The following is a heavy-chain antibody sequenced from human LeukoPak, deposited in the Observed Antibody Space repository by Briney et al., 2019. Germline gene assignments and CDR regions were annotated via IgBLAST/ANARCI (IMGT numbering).Heavy chain of an antibody. J-gene: IGHJ4*02. CDR1: GYTFTGYY. D-gene: IGHD5-18*01. CDR3: ARDGIQLCLRY. V-gene: IGHV1-69*04. Sequence: SVKVSCKASGYTFTGYYMHWVRQAPGQGLEWMGRIIPILGIANYAQKFQGRVTITADKSTSTAYMELSSLRSEDTAVYYCARDGIQLCLRYWGQGTLVTVSS. CDR2: IIPILGIA.